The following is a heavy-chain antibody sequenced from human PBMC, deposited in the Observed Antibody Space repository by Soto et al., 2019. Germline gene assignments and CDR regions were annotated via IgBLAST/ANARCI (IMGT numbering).Heavy chain of an antibody. J-gene: IGHJ5*02. V-gene: IGHV1-18*04. CDR3: ARDRARMVRGNGWFDP. CDR2: IIPNNGTT. Sequence: ASVKVSCKASGGGNLRDYLTTWVRRAPGQGLEWMGWIIPNNGTTNYAQKLQGRVTMTTDTSTSTAYMELRSLRSDDTAVYYCARDRARMVRGNGWFDPWGQGTLVTVSS. D-gene: IGHD3-10*01. CDR1: GGGNLRDYL.